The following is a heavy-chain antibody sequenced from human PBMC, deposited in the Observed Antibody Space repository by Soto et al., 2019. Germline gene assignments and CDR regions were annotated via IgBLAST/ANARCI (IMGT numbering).Heavy chain of an antibody. Sequence: SETLSLTCAVSGGSISSSNWWSWVRQPPGKGLEWIGEIYHSGSTNYNPSLKSRVTISVDKSKNQFSLKLPSVTAADTAMYYCARDGFCTSTTCRVGNWFDPWGQGTLVTVSS. CDR2: IYHSGST. D-gene: IGHD2-2*01. CDR1: GGSISSSNW. CDR3: ARDGFCTSTTCRVGNWFDP. J-gene: IGHJ5*02. V-gene: IGHV4-4*02.